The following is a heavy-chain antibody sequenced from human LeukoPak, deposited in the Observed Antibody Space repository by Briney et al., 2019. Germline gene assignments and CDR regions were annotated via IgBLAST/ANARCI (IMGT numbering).Heavy chain of an antibody. Sequence: ASVKVSCKASGYTFTTYGISWVRQAPGQGLEWMGWISAYNGNTNYAQKLQGRVTMTTDTSTSTAYVELRSLRSDDTAVYYYARALLSTGFIDYWGQGTLVTVSS. D-gene: IGHD1-1*01. CDR1: GYTFTTYG. CDR2: ISAYNGNT. CDR3: ARALLSTGFIDY. J-gene: IGHJ4*02. V-gene: IGHV1-18*01.